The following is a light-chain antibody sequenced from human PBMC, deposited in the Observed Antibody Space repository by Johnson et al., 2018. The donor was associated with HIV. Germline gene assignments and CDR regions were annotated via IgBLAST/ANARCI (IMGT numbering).Light chain of an antibody. Sequence: QSVLTQPPSVSAAPGQKVTISCSGRSSNIGNAYVSWYQQLPGTAPKLLIYENDKRPSGIPDRFSGSKSGTSATLAITGLQTGDEADYYCGTWHSSLSAGVVVGTGTKVTVL. J-gene: IGLJ1*01. CDR2: END. V-gene: IGLV1-51*02. CDR1: SSNIGNAY. CDR3: GTWHSSLSAGVV.